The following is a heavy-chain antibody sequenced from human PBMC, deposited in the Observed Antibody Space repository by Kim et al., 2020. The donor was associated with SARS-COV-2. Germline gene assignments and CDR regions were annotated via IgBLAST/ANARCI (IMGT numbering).Heavy chain of an antibody. J-gene: IGHJ5*02. CDR3: ARGPYCRSMSCPYWFDP. CDR1: GYTFTSYD. CDR2: MNPNSGNT. V-gene: IGHV1-8*01. D-gene: IGHD2-2*01. Sequence: ASVKVSCKASGYTFTSYDVNWVRQATGQGLEWMGWMNPNSGNTGYAQKVQGRVTMTSNISISTAYMELSSLRSEDTAVYYCARGPYCRSMSCPYWFDPWGQGTLVTVSS.